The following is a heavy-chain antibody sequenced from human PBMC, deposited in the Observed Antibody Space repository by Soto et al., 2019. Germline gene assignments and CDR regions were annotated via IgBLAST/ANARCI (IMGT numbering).Heavy chain of an antibody. V-gene: IGHV4-34*01. CDR3: ARFIFFGVALYYGMDV. CDR2: INHSGST. CDR1: GGSFSGYY. D-gene: IGHD3-3*01. J-gene: IGHJ6*02. Sequence: SETLSLTCAVYGGSFSGYYWSWIRKTPGKGQEWVGEINHSGSTNYNPSLKSRVSISVDTSKNQFSLKLSSVTAADTAVYYCARFIFFGVALYYGMDVWGQGTTVTVSS.